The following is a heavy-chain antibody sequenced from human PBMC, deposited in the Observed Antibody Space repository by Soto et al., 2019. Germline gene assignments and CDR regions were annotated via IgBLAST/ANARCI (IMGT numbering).Heavy chain of an antibody. CDR1: GFTFSSYG. V-gene: IGHV3-30*18. J-gene: IGHJ5*02. CDR3: AKPYSGYENWFDP. CDR2: ISYDGSNK. D-gene: IGHD5-12*01. Sequence: QVQLVESGGGVVQPGRSLRLSCAASGFTFSSYGMHWVRQAPGKGLEWVAVISYDGSNKYYADSVKGRFTISRDNSKNTLYLQMNSLRAEDTAVYYCAKPYSGYENWFDPWGQGTLVPVSS.